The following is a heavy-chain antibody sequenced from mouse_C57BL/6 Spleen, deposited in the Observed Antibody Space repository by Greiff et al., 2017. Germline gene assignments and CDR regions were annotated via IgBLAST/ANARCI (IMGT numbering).Heavy chain of an antibody. CDR3: ARSGYDYDRGFDY. V-gene: IGHV5-17*01. Sequence: EVKLVESGGGLVKPGGSLKLSCAASGFTFSDYGMHWVRQAPEKGLEWVAYISSGSSTIYYADTVKGRFTISRDNAKNTLFLQMTSLRSEDTAMYYCARSGYDYDRGFDYWGQGTTLTVSS. D-gene: IGHD2-4*01. J-gene: IGHJ2*01. CDR2: ISSGSSTI. CDR1: GFTFSDYG.